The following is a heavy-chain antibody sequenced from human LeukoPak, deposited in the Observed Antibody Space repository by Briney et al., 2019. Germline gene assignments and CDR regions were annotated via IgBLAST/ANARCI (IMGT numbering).Heavy chain of an antibody. CDR3: ARERGQWFGEAPSHYDAFDI. V-gene: IGHV4-4*07. J-gene: IGHJ3*02. CDR1: GDSISGYY. Sequence: PSETLSLTCSVSGDSISGYYWSWLRQTAGKGLEWIGRIYATGITKYNPSLKSRVTMSVDTSKKQFSLRLTSVTAADTAVYYCARERGQWFGEAPSHYDAFDIWGQGTRVTVSS. CDR2: IYATGIT. D-gene: IGHD3-10*01.